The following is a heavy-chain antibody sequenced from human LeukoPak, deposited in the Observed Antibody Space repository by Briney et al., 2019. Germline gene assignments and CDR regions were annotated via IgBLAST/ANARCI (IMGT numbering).Heavy chain of an antibody. Sequence: GGSLRPSCAASGFTFSSYWMSWVRQAPGKGLEWVANIKQDGSEKYYVDSVKGRFTISRDNAKNSLYLQMNSLRAEDTAVYYCARASSYYDSSGYNYYYMDVWGKGTTVTVSS. CDR1: GFTFSSYW. CDR2: IKQDGSEK. D-gene: IGHD3-22*01. CDR3: ARASSYYDSSGYNYYYMDV. V-gene: IGHV3-7*01. J-gene: IGHJ6*03.